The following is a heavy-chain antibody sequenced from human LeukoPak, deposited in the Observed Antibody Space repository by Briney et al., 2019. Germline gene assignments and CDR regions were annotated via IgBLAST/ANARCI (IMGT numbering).Heavy chain of an antibody. CDR1: GGSISGGGYS. J-gene: IGHJ5*02. CDR3: ARGGYYDILTGYENWFDP. D-gene: IGHD3-9*01. Sequence: TLSLTCXVSGGSISGGGYSWSWIRQPPGKGLEWIGYIYHSGSTYYNPSLKSRVTISVDRSKNQFSLKLSSVTAADTAVYYCARGGYYDILTGYENWFDPWGQGTLVTVSS. V-gene: IGHV4-30-2*01. CDR2: IYHSGST.